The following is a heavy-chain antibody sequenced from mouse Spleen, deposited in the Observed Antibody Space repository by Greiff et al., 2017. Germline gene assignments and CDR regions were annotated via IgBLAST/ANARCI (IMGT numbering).Heavy chain of an antibody. D-gene: IGHD1-1*01. Sequence: VQLQQSGPELVRPGASVKLPCKASGYTFTDYNMDWVKQSPGKGLEWIGDINPTDGGTIYNQKFKGKATLTVDKSSSTAYMELRSLTSEDTAVYYCGRITGRAMDYWGQGTSVTVSS. CDR1: GYTFTDYN. J-gene: IGHJ4*01. CDR2: INPTDGGT. V-gene: IGHV1-18*01. CDR3: GRITGRAMDY.